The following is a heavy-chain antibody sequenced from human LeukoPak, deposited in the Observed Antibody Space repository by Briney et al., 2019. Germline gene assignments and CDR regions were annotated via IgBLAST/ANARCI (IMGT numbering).Heavy chain of an antibody. CDR3: SRGNNYVDFDY. CDR1: GGSISSGGYY. CDR2: IYTSGST. Sequence: PSETLSLTCTVSGGSISSGGYYWSWIRQHPGKGLEWIGYIYTSGSTEYNPSLKSRVTISVDTSKNQLSLKLSSVTAADTAVYYCSRGNNYVDFDYWGQGTLVTVSS. D-gene: IGHD4-11*01. V-gene: IGHV4-31*03. J-gene: IGHJ4*02.